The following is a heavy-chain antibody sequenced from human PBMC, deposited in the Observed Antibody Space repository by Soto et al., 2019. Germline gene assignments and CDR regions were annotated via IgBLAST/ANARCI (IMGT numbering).Heavy chain of an antibody. Sequence: ASVKVSCKASGYTFTGYYMHWVRQAPGQGLEWMGWINPNSGGTNYAQKFQGWVTMTRDTSISTAYMELSRLRSDDTAVYYCARVSSTYYYGMDVWGQGTTVTVS. CDR3: ARVSSTYYYGMDV. CDR2: INPNSGGT. J-gene: IGHJ6*02. CDR1: GYTFTGYY. V-gene: IGHV1-2*04.